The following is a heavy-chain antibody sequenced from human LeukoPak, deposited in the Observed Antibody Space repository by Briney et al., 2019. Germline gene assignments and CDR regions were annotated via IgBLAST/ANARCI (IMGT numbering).Heavy chain of an antibody. Sequence: GGSLRLSCAASGFTFSSYSMNWVRQAPGKGLEWVSSISSSSSYIYYADSVKGRLTISRDNAKNSLYLQMNSLRAEDTAVYHCARDWGSSGFDYWGQGTLVTVSS. CDR1: GFTFSSYS. J-gene: IGHJ4*02. D-gene: IGHD6-25*01. CDR2: ISSSSSYI. CDR3: ARDWGSSGFDY. V-gene: IGHV3-21*01.